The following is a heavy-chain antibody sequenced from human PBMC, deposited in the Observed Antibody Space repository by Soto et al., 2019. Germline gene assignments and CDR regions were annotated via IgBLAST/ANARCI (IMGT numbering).Heavy chain of an antibody. V-gene: IGHV1-69*06. D-gene: IGHD2-15*01. Sequence: QVQLVQSGAEVKKPGSSVKVSCKASGGTFSSYAISWVRQAPGQGLEWMGGIIPIFGTANYAQKFQGRVTITADNSTSTAYMELSSLRSEDTAVYYCAREVYCSGGSCYWGYYYGMDVWGQGTTVTVSS. CDR2: IIPIFGTA. J-gene: IGHJ6*02. CDR3: AREVYCSGGSCYWGYYYGMDV. CDR1: GGTFSSYA.